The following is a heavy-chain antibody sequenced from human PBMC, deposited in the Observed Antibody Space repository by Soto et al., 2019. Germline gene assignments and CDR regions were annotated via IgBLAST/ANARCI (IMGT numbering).Heavy chain of an antibody. V-gene: IGHV1-2*04. J-gene: IGHJ6*02. CDR3: ARGSGGITYYYGSGSYYYYGMDV. CDR2: INPNSGGT. CDR1: GYTFTGYY. Sequence: ASVKVSCKASGYTFTGYYMHWVRQAPGQGLEWMGWINPNSGGTNYAQKFQGWVTMTRDTSISTAYMELSRLRSDDTAMYYCARGSGGITYYYGSGSYYYYGMDVWGQGTTVTVSS. D-gene: IGHD3-10*01.